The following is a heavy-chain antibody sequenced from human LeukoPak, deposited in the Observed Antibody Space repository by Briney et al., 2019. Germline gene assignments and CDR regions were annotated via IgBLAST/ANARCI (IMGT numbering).Heavy chain of an antibody. CDR2: IKQDGSEK. CDR3: AKVFWSGVFDY. D-gene: IGHD3-3*01. J-gene: IGHJ4*02. Sequence: PGGSLRLSCAASGFAFSSYWMSWVRQAPGKGLEWVANIKQDGSEKYYVDSLEGRFTISRDNAKNSLYLQMNSLRAEDTALYYCAKVFWSGVFDYWGQGTLVTVSS. V-gene: IGHV3-7*01. CDR1: GFAFSSYW.